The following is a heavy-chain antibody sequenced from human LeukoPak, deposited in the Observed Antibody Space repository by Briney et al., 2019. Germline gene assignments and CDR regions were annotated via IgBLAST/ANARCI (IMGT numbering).Heavy chain of an antibody. CDR3: ARAPTVTPWYFDL. D-gene: IGHD4-17*01. CDR1: GGSFSGYY. J-gene: IGHJ2*01. CDR2: INHSGST. V-gene: IGHV4-34*01. Sequence: SETLSLTCAVYGGSFSGYYWSWIRQPPGKGLEWIGEINHSGSTNYNPSLKSRVTISVDTSKNQFSLKLSSVTAADTAVYYCARAPTVTPWYFDLWGRGTLVTVSS.